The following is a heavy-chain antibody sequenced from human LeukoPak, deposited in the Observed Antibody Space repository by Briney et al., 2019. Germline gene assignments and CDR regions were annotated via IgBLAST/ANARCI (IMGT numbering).Heavy chain of an antibody. CDR2: FDPEDGEI. Sequence: ASVKVSCKVSGYALTELSIHWVRQAPGKGLEWMGGFDPEDGEIIYAQNFQGRVTMTEDTSTDTAYMELSSLRYEDTAVYYCALYYGDSAKGYYFDYWGQGTLVTVSS. CDR1: GYALTELS. D-gene: IGHD4-17*01. V-gene: IGHV1-24*01. CDR3: ALYYGDSAKGYYFDY. J-gene: IGHJ4*02.